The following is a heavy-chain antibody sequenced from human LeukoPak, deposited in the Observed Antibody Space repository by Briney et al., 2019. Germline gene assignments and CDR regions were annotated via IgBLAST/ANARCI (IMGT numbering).Heavy chain of an antibody. V-gene: IGHV3-30-3*01. CDR3: ARGGGYCTSTSCYLLRDYYYMDV. CDR1: GFTFSSYG. D-gene: IGHD2-2*01. Sequence: PGGSLRLSCAASGFTFSSYGMHWVRQAPGKGLEWVEIISYDGSNKYYADSVKGRFTISRDNSKNTLYLLMNNLRAEDTAVYYCARGGGYCTSTSCYLLRDYYYMDVWGKGTTVTVSS. CDR2: ISYDGSNK. J-gene: IGHJ6*03.